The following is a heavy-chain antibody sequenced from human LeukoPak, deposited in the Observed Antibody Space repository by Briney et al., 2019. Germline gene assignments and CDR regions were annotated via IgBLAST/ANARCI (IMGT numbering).Heavy chain of an antibody. D-gene: IGHD4-23*01. J-gene: IGHJ4*02. CDR1: GFTFSSYS. Sequence: PGGSLRLSRAASGFTFSSYSMNWVRQAPGKGLEWVSSISSSSSYIYYADSVKGRFTISRDNAKNSLYLQMNSLRAEDTAVYYCARDGGTTVVTFGYWGQGTLVTVSS. CDR3: ARDGGTTVVTFGY. V-gene: IGHV3-21*01. CDR2: ISSSSSYI.